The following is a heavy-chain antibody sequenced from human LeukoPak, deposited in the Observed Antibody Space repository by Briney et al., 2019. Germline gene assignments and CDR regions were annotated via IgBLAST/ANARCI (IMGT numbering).Heavy chain of an antibody. CDR1: GFSFSDDG. CDR3: AKVGGRSWFYFDN. CDR2: ITDDGSDK. D-gene: IGHD6-13*01. V-gene: IGHV3-30*18. J-gene: IGHJ4*02. Sequence: PGGSLRLSCAASGFSFSDDGMDWVRQAPGKGLEWVAVITDDGSDKYYTDSVKGRFSISRDNSKNTLYLQMNSLRPEDTAIYYCAKVGGRSWFYFDNWGQGTVVTVSS.